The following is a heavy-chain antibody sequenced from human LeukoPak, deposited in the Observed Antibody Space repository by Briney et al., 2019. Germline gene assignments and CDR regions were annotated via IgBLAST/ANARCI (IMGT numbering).Heavy chain of an antibody. D-gene: IGHD3-10*01. CDR3: ARDFEVRGVIDHYYYMDV. Sequence: GGSLRLSFAASGFTFSNAWMSWVRQAPGKGLEWVSYISSSGSTIYYADSVKGRFTISRDNAKNSLYLQMNSLRAEDTAVYYCARDFEVRGVIDHYYYMDVWGKGTTVTVSS. CDR1: GFTFSNAW. V-gene: IGHV3-11*04. CDR2: ISSSGSTI. J-gene: IGHJ6*03.